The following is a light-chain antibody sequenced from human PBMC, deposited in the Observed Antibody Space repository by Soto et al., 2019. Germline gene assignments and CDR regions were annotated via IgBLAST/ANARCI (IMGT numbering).Light chain of an antibody. CDR3: AAWDDSLSRVV. CDR1: SSNIGSNY. CDR2: RNN. J-gene: IGLJ2*01. V-gene: IGLV1-47*01. Sequence: QSVLTQPPSASGTPGQRVTISCSGSSSNIGSNYVYWYQQLPGMAPKLLIYRNNQRPSGVPDRFSGSKSGTSASLAITGLRSEDEADYYCAAWDDSLSRVVFGGGTKVTVL.